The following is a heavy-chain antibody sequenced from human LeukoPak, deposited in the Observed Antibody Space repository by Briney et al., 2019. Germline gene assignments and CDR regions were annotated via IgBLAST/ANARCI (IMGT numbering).Heavy chain of an antibody. CDR1: GYTFTSYD. D-gene: IGHD3-10*01. CDR3: ARVRGVRGVNTYNWFDP. V-gene: IGHV1-8*01. Sequence: SVKVSCKASGYTFTSYDINWVRQATGQGLEWMGWMNPNSGNTGYAQKFQGRVTMTRNTSISTAYMELSSLRSEGTAVYYCARVRGVRGVNTYNWFDPWGQGTLVTVSS. J-gene: IGHJ5*02. CDR2: MNPNSGNT.